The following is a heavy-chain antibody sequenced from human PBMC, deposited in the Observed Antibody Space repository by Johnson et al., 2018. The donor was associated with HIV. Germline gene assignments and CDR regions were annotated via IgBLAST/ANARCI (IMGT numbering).Heavy chain of an antibody. V-gene: IGHV3-NL1*01. CDR1: GFAFSNYG. J-gene: IGHJ3*02. CDR3: ASRPGGDFCSGGSCRPNPYDGFDI. CDR2: IYSGGST. D-gene: IGHD2-15*01. Sequence: QVQLVESGGGVVQPGGSLRLSCAASGFAFSNYGLHWVRQSPGRGLEWVAFIYSGGSTYQADSVKGRFTISRDNSKNTLYLQMNSLRAEDTAVYYCASRPGGDFCSGGSCRPNPYDGFDIWGQGTKVTVSS.